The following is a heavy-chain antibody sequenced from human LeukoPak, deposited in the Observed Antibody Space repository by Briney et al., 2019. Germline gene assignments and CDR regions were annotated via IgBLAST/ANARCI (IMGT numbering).Heavy chain of an antibody. D-gene: IGHD3-22*01. CDR1: GYSISSGYY. J-gene: IGHJ4*02. CDR3: ARISNYYDSTGYEY. CDR2: IYHSGST. V-gene: IGHV4-38-2*02. Sequence: SETLSLTCTVSGYSISSGYYWGWIRQPPGKGLEWIGSIYHSGSTYYNPSLKSRVTISVDTSKNQFSLKLSSVTAADTAVYYCARISNYYDSTGYEYWGQGTLVTVSS.